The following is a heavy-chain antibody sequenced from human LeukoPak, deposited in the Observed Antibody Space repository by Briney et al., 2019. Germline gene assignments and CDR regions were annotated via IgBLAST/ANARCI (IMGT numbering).Heavy chain of an antibody. CDR3: ARDPDYFDSSGLFDF. D-gene: IGHD3-22*01. J-gene: IGHJ4*02. CDR1: GFTFSSSV. Sequence: GGSLRLSCAASGFTFSSSVMHWVRQAPGKGLGWVAVIWYDATNKFYAASLKDRFTISRDNSRNTLYLQMNSLGAEDTAVYYCARDPDYFDSSGLFDFWGQGTLVTVSS. V-gene: IGHV3-33*01. CDR2: IWYDATNK.